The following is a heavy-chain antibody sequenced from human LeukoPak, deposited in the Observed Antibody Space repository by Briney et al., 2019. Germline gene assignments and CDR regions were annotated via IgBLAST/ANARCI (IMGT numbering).Heavy chain of an antibody. CDR2: MNPNSGNT. CDR1: GYTFTSYD. Sequence: ASVTVSCKASGYTFTSYDINWVRQATGQGLEWMGWMNPNSGNTGYAQKFQGRVTMTRNTSISTAYMELSSLRSEDTAVYYCARGRWGWLQSDFDYWGQGTLVTVSS. CDR3: ARGRWGWLQSDFDY. V-gene: IGHV1-8*02. D-gene: IGHD5-24*01. J-gene: IGHJ4*02.